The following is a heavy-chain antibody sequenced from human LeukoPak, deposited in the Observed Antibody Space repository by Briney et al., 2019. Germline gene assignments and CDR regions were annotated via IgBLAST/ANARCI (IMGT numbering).Heavy chain of an antibody. CDR2: ISSSGSTI. D-gene: IGHD3-10*01. Sequence: GGSLRLSCAASGFTFSRYAMHWVRQAPGKGLEWVSYISSSGSTIYYADSVKGRFTISRDNAKNSLYLQMNSLRAEDTAVYYCARDGRYGSGSYYTIYDYWGQGTLVTVSS. J-gene: IGHJ4*02. CDR3: ARDGRYGSGSYYTIYDY. V-gene: IGHV3-48*03. CDR1: GFTFSRYA.